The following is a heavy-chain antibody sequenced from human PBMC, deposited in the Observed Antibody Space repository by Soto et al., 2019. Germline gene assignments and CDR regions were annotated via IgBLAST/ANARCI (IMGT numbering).Heavy chain of an antibody. Sequence: GASVKVSWKASGYKFDTFDSYWVRQATGHGLEWMGWMNPNSGNTGYAQELRGRVTMTRNTSNTTAYMELTSLTSDDTGVYYCAGGNFRYWGQGPLVTGLL. CDR3: AGGNFRY. CDR2: MNPNSGNT. CDR1: GYKFDTFD. V-gene: IGHV1-8*02. J-gene: IGHJ4*02.